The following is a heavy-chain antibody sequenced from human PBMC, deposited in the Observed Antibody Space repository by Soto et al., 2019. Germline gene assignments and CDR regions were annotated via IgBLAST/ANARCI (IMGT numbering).Heavy chain of an antibody. D-gene: IGHD5-12*01. CDR3: AREPLPLYSGYDYSYYYGMDV. CDR2: ISAYNGNT. Sequence: ASVKVSCKASGYTFTSYGISWVRQAPGQGLEWMGWISAYNGNTNYAQKLQGRVTMTTDTSTSTAYMELRSLRSDDTAVYYCAREPLPLYSGYDYSYYYGMDVWGQGTTVTVSS. J-gene: IGHJ6*02. V-gene: IGHV1-18*01. CDR1: GYTFTSYG.